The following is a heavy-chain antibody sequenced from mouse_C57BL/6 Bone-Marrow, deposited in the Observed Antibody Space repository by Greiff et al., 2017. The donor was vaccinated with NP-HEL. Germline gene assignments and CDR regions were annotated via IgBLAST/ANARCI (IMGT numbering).Heavy chain of an antibody. D-gene: IGHD2-2*01. J-gene: IGHJ2*01. CDR2: IDPSDSYT. Sequence: VQLQQPGAELVKPGASVKLSCKASGYTFTSYWMQWVKQRPGQGLEWIGEIDPSDSYTHSNQKFKGKATLTVDTSSSTAYMQLSSLTSEDSAVYYCAIERGYDGYFDYWGQGTTLTVSS. CDR3: AIERGYDGYFDY. V-gene: IGHV1-50*01. CDR1: GYTFTSYW.